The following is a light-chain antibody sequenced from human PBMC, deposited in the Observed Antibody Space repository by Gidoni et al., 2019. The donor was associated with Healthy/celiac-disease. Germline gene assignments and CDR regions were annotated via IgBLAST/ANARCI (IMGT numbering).Light chain of an antibody. CDR1: QSVSSN. CDR2: GAS. CDR3: QQYNNWLLT. Sequence: EIVMTHSPPTLSVSTGERATLSCRASQSVSSNLAWYQQKPGQAPRLLIYGASTRATGIPARFSGSGSGTEFTLTISSLQSEDFAVYYCQQYNNWLLTFGPGTKVDIK. J-gene: IGKJ3*01. V-gene: IGKV3-15*01.